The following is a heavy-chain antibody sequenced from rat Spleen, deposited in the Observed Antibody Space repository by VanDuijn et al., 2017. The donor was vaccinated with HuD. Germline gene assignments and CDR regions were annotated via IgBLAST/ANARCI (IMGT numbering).Heavy chain of an antibody. CDR2: ISYDGTAT. CDR3: ARHPQLGAYWYFDF. D-gene: IGHD5-1*01. CDR1: GFTFNNYW. Sequence: EVQLVESGGGLVQPGRSLKLSCVASGFTFNNYWMTWIRQAPGKGLEWVASISYDGTATYYRDSVKGRFTLSRDNAKSTLYLQMESLRSEDTATYYCARHPQLGAYWYFDFWGPGTMVTVSS. V-gene: IGHV5-31*01. J-gene: IGHJ1*01.